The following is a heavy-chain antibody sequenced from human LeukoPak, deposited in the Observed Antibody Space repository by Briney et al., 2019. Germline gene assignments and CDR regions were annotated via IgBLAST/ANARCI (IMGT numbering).Heavy chain of an antibody. V-gene: IGHV4-39*01. Sequence: PSETLSLTCTVSGDSITNTCYYWGWIRQSPGKGLEWIGTFHSGGSTYFSPSLKNRLTISVDTSKNQFSLRLSSVTAADTAVYYCARHYGPWGQGTLVTVSS. J-gene: IGHJ5*02. D-gene: IGHD3-10*01. CDR1: GDSITNTCYY. CDR3: ARHYGP. CDR2: FHSGGST.